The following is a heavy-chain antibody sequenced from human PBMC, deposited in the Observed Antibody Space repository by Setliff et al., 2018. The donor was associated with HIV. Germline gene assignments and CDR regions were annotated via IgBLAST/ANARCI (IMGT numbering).Heavy chain of an antibody. CDR1: GGSISSGGPGYY. D-gene: IGHD4-17*01. Sequence: SETLSLTCTVSGGSISSGGPGYYWGWVRQPPGGGLEWIGSVYYSGSTYYNPSLRSRVTISVDTSKNQLSLRLTSMTAADTAVYYCARDIWAYGLMGSWGQGTLVTVSS. J-gene: IGHJ5*02. CDR2: VYYSGST. CDR3: ARDIWAYGLMGS. V-gene: IGHV4-39*02.